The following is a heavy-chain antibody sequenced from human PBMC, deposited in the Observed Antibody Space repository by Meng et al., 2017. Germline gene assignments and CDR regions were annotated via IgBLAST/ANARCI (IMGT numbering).Heavy chain of an antibody. CDR1: GGSISSYY. CDR2: IYYSGST. D-gene: IGHD2-2*02. V-gene: IGHV4-39*07. J-gene: IGHJ6*02. CDR3: ARDGAYPYYYYYYGMDV. Sequence: GSLRLSCTVSGGSISSYYWGWIRQPPGKGLEWIGSIYYSGSTYYNPSLKSRVTISVDTSKNQFSLKLSSVTAADTAVYYCARDGAYPYYYYYYGMDVWGQGTTVTVSS.